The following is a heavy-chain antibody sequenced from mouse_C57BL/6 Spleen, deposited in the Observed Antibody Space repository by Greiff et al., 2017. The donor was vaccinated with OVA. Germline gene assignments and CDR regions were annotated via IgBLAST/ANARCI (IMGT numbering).Heavy chain of an antibody. CDR2: IYPGDGDT. Sequence: QVQLQQSGPELVKPGASVKISCKASGYAFSSSWMNWVKQRPGKGLEWIGRIYPGDGDTNYNGKFKGKATLTADKSSSTAYMQLSSLTSEDSAVYFCARRDGNYGSYAKDYWGQGTTVTVSS. J-gene: IGHJ4*01. D-gene: IGHD2-1*01. V-gene: IGHV1-82*01. CDR3: ARRDGNYGSYAKDY. CDR1: GYAFSSSW.